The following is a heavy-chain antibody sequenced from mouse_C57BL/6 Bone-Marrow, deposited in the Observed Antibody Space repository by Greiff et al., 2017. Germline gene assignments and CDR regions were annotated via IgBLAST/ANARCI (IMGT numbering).Heavy chain of an antibody. CDR1: GFTFSSYA. V-gene: IGHV5-4*01. Sequence: EVNLVESGGGLVKPGGSLKLSCAASGFTFSSYAMSWVRQTPEKRLEWVATISDGGSYTYYPDNVKGRFTISRDNAKNNLYLQMSHLKSEDTAMYYCAREWVAYWGQGTLVTVSA. J-gene: IGHJ3*01. CDR2: ISDGGSYT. CDR3: AREWVAY.